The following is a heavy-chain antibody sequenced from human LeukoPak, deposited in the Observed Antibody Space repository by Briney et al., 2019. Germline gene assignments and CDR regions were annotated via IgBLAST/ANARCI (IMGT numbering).Heavy chain of an antibody. CDR3: TRDPRVLDY. CDR1: GFTFSTYS. J-gene: IGHJ4*02. CDR2: ISSSSTYI. Sequence: KPGGSLRLSCAASGFTFSTYSMNWVRQAPGKGLEWVSSISSSSTYIYYADSVKGRFTMSRDNAKNSLYLQMNSLRTEDTAVYYCTRDPRVLDYWGQGTLVTVSS. V-gene: IGHV3-21*01. D-gene: IGHD3-10*01.